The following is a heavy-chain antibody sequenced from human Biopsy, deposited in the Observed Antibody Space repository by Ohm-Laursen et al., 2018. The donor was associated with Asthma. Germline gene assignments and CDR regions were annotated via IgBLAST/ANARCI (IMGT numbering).Heavy chain of an antibody. D-gene: IGHD3-9*01. Sequence: TQTLTLTRSFSGFSLRAPGVGVGWIRQSPGKALEWLALIYWDDYNLFRPSLKRGLTITKDPSKNQVVLTMTKMDPVDSGTYYCALSQDSGFDDHSPSWFDPWGQGTLVTVSS. CDR2: IYWDDYN. V-gene: IGHV2-5*02. CDR1: GFSLRAPGVG. CDR3: ALSQDSGFDDHSPSWFDP. J-gene: IGHJ5*02.